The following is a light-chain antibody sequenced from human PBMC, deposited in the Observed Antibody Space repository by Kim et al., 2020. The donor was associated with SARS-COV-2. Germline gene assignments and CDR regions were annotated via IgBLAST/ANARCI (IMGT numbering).Light chain of an antibody. Sequence: EIVLTQSPATLSLSPGERATLSCRASQSVSSYLAWYQQKPGQAPRLLIYDASNRATGIPARFSGSGSGTDFTLTISSLEPEDFAVYYCQQRSKWPITVGKGKRMEIK. V-gene: IGKV3-11*01. CDR1: QSVSSY. CDR3: QQRSKWPIT. CDR2: DAS. J-gene: IGKJ5*01.